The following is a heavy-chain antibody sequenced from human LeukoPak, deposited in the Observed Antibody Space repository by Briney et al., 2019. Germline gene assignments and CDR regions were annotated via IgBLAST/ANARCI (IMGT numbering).Heavy chain of an antibody. CDR2: IGPAGNT. D-gene: IGHD3-22*01. Sequence: RPGESLRPSCAVSGFTFSSYDMHWVRQPTGKGLEWVSAIGPAGNTYYQGSVKGRFTISRENAKNPSYLQMTSLSAGDTAVYYCARGYSYYDSSFLGWGQGTLVTVSS. CDR3: ARGYSYYDSSFLG. CDR1: GFTFSSYD. V-gene: IGHV3-13*01. J-gene: IGHJ4*02.